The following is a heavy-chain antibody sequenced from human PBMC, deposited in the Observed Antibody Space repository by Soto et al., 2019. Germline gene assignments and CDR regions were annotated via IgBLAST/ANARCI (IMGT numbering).Heavy chain of an antibody. V-gene: IGHV5-51*01. J-gene: IGHJ6*02. CDR3: ARQSSSWHLYYYYGMDV. D-gene: IGHD6-13*01. CDR1: GYSFTSYW. CDR2: IYPGDSDT. Sequence: PGESLTISCRGSGYSFTSYWIGWVRQMPGKGLEWMGIIYPGDSDTRYSPSFQGQVTISADKSISTAYLQWSSLKASDTAMYYCARQSSSWHLYYYYGMDVWGQGTTVTVSS.